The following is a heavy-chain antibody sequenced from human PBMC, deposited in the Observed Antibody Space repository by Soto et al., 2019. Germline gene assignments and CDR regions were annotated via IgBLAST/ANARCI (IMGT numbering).Heavy chain of an antibody. CDR1: GFTFSNYG. V-gene: IGHV3-30*18. CDR3: AKDGAPRYCTRSSCHPAGAY. D-gene: IGHD2-15*01. CDR2: ISYDGSNE. Sequence: ESGGGVVQPGRSLRLSCAGSGFTFSNYGLHWVRQAPGKGPEWVAAISYDGSNEYYADSVKGRFTISRDKSKNMQYLQMDSLRPEDTAVYYCAKDGAPRYCTRSSCHPAGAYWGQGTLVTVSS. J-gene: IGHJ4*02.